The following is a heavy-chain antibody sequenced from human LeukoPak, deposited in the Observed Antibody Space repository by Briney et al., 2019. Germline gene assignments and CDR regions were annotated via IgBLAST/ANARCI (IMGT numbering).Heavy chain of an antibody. CDR2: ISSSGSTI. CDR1: GFTFSSYE. D-gene: IGHD3-22*01. V-gene: IGHV3-48*03. CDR3: ARGYYDSSGYLWY. J-gene: IGHJ4*02. Sequence: GGSLRLSCAASGFTFSSYEMNWVRQAPGKGLEWVSYISSSGSTIYCADSVKGRFTISRDNAKNSLYLQMNSLRAEDTAVYYCARGYYDSSGYLWYWGQGTLVTVSS.